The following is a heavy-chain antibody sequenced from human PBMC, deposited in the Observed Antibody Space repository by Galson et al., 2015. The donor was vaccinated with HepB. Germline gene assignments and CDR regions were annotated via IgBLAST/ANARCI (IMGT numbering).Heavy chain of an antibody. Sequence: SLRLSCAASGFTFSNAWMNWVRQAPGKGLEWVGRIKSKTDGGTTDYAAPVKGRFAISRDDSKNTLYLQMNSLKTEDTAVYYCTTHLNDFWSGYTDVWGKGTTVTVSS. CDR2: IKSKTDGGTT. V-gene: IGHV3-15*07. CDR1: GFTFSNAW. J-gene: IGHJ6*04. D-gene: IGHD3-3*01. CDR3: TTHLNDFWSGYTDV.